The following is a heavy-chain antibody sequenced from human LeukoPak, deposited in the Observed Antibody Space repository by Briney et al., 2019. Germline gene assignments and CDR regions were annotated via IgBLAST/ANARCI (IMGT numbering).Heavy chain of an antibody. J-gene: IGHJ4*02. CDR1: GFTFSSYG. Sequence: PGRSLSLSCAASGFTFSSYGMHWVRQAPGKGLEWVAVISYDGSNKYYADSVKGRFPISRDNSKNSLYLQMNSLRAEDTAVYYCARDGGRREDYWGQGALVTVSS. CDR3: ARDGGRREDY. V-gene: IGHV3-30*03. CDR2: ISYDGSNK. D-gene: IGHD2-15*01.